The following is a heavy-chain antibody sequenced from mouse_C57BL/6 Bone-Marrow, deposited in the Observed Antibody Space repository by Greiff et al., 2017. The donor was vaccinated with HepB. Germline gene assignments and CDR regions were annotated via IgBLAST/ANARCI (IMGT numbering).Heavy chain of an antibody. V-gene: IGHV2-2*01. CDR2: IWSGGST. D-gene: IGHD1-1*01. CDR1: GFSLTSYG. J-gene: IGHJ4*01. Sequence: VQGVESGPGLVQPSQSLSITCTVSGFSLTSYGVHWVRQSPGKGLEWLGVIWSGGSTDYNAAFISRLSISKDNSKSQVFFKMNSLQADDTAIYYCARGNYYYGPNYYAMDYWGQGTSVTVSS. CDR3: ARGNYYYGPNYYAMDY.